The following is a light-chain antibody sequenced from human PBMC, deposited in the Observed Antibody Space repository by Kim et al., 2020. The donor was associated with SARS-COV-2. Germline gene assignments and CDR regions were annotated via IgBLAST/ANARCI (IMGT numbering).Light chain of an antibody. J-gene: IGLJ3*02. V-gene: IGLV3-9*01. CDR2: RDR. Sequence: SVALRQTASITCGGDYIGSKHVHWYQQKAGQAPGLVIYRDRSRPAEIPERFSGSISGNTATLTVSRAQAGDEADYYCQVWDNNTWVFGAGTQLTVL. CDR3: QVWDNNTWV. CDR1: YIGSKH.